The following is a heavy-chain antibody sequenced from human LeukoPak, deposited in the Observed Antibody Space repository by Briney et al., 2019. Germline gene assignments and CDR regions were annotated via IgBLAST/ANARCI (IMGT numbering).Heavy chain of an antibody. V-gene: IGHV1-69*04. CDR1: GGTFSSYA. D-gene: IGHD6-13*01. J-gene: IGHJ4*02. CDR2: IIPILGIA. CDR3: AREGGSSWFDY. Sequence: SVKVSCKASGGTFSSYAISWVRQAPGQGLEWMGRIIPILGIASYAQKFRGRVTITTDKSTSTAYMELSSLRSEDTAVYYCAREGGSSWFDYWGQGTLVTVSS.